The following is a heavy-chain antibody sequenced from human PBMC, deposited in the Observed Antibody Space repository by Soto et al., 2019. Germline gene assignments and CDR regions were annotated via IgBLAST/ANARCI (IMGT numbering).Heavy chain of an antibody. J-gene: IGHJ5*02. CDR2: TYYRSKWYN. V-gene: IGHV6-1*01. CDR1: GDSVSSNSAA. Sequence: SQTLSLTCVIPGDSVSSNSAAWNWIRQSPSRGLEWLGRTYYRSKWYNDYAVSVKSRITINPDTSKNQFSLQLNSVTPEDTAVYYCARFGYSSGLNNWFDPWGQGTLVTV. D-gene: IGHD6-19*01. CDR3: ARFGYSSGLNNWFDP.